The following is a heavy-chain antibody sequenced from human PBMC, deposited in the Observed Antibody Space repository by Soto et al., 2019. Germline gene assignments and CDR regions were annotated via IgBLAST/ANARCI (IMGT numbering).Heavy chain of an antibody. CDR2: ISGSGGST. CDR3: SPSISGWYAIDY. CDR1: GFTFSSYA. J-gene: IGHJ4*02. Sequence: EVQLLESGGGLVQPGGSLRLSCAASGFTFSSYAMSWVRQAPGKGLEWVSTISGSGGSTYYADSVKGRFTISRDNSKNTLYLQMNSLRAEDTAVYYCSPSISGWYAIDYWGQGTLVTVSS. V-gene: IGHV3-23*01. D-gene: IGHD6-19*01.